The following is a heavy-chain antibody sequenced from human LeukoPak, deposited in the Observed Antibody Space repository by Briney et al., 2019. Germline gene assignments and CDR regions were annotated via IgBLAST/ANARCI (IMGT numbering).Heavy chain of an antibody. J-gene: IGHJ4*02. CDR3: ARDLDQYSGRYGGFGHDF. D-gene: IGHD1-26*01. Sequence: ASVKVSCKASGYTFTSYYMHWVRQAPGQGLEWMGVINPSGGSTSYAQKFQGRVTMTRDTSTRTVYMELRSLRSDDTAVYYCARDLDQYSGRYGGFGHDFWGQGTLVTVSS. CDR1: GYTFTSYY. V-gene: IGHV1-46*01. CDR2: INPSGGST.